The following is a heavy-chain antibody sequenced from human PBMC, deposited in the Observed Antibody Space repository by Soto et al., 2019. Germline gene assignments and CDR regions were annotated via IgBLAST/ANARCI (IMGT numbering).Heavy chain of an antibody. CDR3: ARHPRITRGWHFDL. D-gene: IGHD1-20*01. Sequence: QVQLQESGPGLVKPSQTLSLAYTVSGGSIDTSDYYWSWIRQQPGKGLEWIGYIFHSGDTYYNPSLTSRLAFSVDTSKNQFSLRLTSVTVADTAMYFCARHPRITRGWHFDLWGRGTLVTVSS. CDR2: IFHSGDT. V-gene: IGHV4-31*02. CDR1: GGSIDTSDYY. J-gene: IGHJ2*01.